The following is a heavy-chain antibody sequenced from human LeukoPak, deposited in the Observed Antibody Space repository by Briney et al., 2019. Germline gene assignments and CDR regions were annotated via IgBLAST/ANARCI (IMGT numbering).Heavy chain of an antibody. CDR1: GYTFTGYY. Sequence: ASVKVSCKASGYTFTGYYMHWVRQAPGQGLERMGWINPNSGGTNYAQKFQGRVTMTRDTSISTAYMELSRLRSDDTAVYYCAESNYGDYLFDYWGQGTLVTVSS. V-gene: IGHV1-2*02. D-gene: IGHD4-17*01. J-gene: IGHJ4*02. CDR3: AESNYGDYLFDY. CDR2: INPNSGGT.